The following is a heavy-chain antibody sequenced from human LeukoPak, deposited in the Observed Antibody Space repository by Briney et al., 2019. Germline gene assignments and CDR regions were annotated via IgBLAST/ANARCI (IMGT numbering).Heavy chain of an antibody. CDR1: GYTFTSYA. CDR3: ARLFGYYDSSGSFYYFDY. J-gene: IGHJ4*02. Sequence: ASVKVSCKASGYTFTSYAMNWVRQAPGQGLEWMGWINPNSGGTNYAQKFQGRVTMTRDTSISTAYMELSRLRSDDTAVYYCARLFGYYDSSGSFYYFDYWGQGTLVTVSS. D-gene: IGHD3-22*01. CDR2: INPNSGGT. V-gene: IGHV1-2*02.